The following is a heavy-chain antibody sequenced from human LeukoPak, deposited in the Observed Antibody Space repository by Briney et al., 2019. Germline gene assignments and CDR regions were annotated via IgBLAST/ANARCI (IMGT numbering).Heavy chain of an antibody. CDR2: IKQDGSEK. J-gene: IGHJ5*01. Sequence: GGSLRLSCAASGFTFSSYWMSWVRQAPGKGLEWVANIKQDGSEKYYVDSVKGRFTISRDNAKNSLYLQMNSLRAEDTAVYYCARDLLRYFDWFDYWGQGTLVTASS. CDR3: ARDLLRYFDWFDY. D-gene: IGHD3-9*01. V-gene: IGHV3-7*01. CDR1: GFTFSSYW.